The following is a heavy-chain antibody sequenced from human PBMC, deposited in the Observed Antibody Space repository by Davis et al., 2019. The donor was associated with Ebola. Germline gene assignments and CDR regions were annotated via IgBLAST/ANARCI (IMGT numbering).Heavy chain of an antibody. CDR3: ARDGPPDIVVVPAAIFAVADAFDI. D-gene: IGHD2-2*02. V-gene: IGHV3-23*01. Sequence: GGSLRLSCAASGFTFSSYAMSWVRQAPGKGLEWVSAISGSGGSTYYADSVKGRFTISRDNAKNSLYLQMNSLRAEDTAVYYCARDGPPDIVVVPAAIFAVADAFDIWGQGTMVTVSS. CDR1: GFTFSSYA. J-gene: IGHJ3*02. CDR2: ISGSGGST.